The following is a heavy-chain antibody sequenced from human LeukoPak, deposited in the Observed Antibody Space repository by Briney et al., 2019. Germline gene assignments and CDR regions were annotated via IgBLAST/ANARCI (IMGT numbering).Heavy chain of an antibody. J-gene: IGHJ3*02. CDR2: ISSGGGST. V-gene: IGHV3-23*01. Sequence: GGSLRLSCAASGFTFSTYALNWVRQAPGKGLEWVSVISSGGGSTYYADSVKGPFTISRDNSKNTLSLQINSLRAEDTAVYYCAKPRGSGWYDAFDIWGPGTIVTVSS. CDR1: GFTFSTYA. D-gene: IGHD6-19*01. CDR3: AKPRGSGWYDAFDI.